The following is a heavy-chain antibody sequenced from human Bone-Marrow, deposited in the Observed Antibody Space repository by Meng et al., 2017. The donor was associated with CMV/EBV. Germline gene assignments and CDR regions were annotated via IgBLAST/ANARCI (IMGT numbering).Heavy chain of an antibody. V-gene: IGHV4-39*01. CDR2: IYYSGST. CDR1: GGPISSSSYY. CDR3: ARHGARPRYCSSTSCREYYFDY. J-gene: IGHJ4*02. Sequence: SETLSLTCTVSGGPISSSSYYWGWIRQPPGKGLEWIGSIYYSGSTYYNPSLKSRVTISVDTSKNQFSLKLSSVTAADTAVYYCARHGARPRYCSSTSCREYYFDYWGQGTLVTVSS. D-gene: IGHD2-2*01.